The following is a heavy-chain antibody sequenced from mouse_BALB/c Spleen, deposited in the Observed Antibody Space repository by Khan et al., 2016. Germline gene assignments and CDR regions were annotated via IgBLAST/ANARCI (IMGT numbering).Heavy chain of an antibody. J-gene: IGHJ2*01. V-gene: IGHV7-3*02. CDR3: ARTGYYLDY. Sequence: EVELVESGGGLVQPGGSLRLSCATSGFTFTDYYMSWVRQPPGKALEWLGFIRNKANGYTTEYSASVKGRFTISRDNSQSILYLQMNTLRAEDSATYYCARTGYYLDYWGQGTTLTVSS. D-gene: IGHD4-1*01. CDR1: GFTFTDYY. CDR2: IRNKANGYTT.